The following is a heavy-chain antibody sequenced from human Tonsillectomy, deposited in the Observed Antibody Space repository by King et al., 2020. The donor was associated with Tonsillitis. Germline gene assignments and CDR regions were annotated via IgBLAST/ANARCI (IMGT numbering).Heavy chain of an antibody. J-gene: IGHJ6*02. Sequence: QLQESGPGLVKPSETLSLTCTVSGGSISSYYWSWIRQPPGKGLEWIGYIYYSGSTNYNPSLKSRVTISVDTSKNKFSLKLSSVTTADTAVYYCARVPHYYYDSSGYYYYGMDVWGQGTTVTVSS. CDR3: ARVPHYYYDSSGYYYYGMDV. D-gene: IGHD3-22*01. CDR1: GGSISSYY. CDR2: IYYSGST. V-gene: IGHV4-59*01.